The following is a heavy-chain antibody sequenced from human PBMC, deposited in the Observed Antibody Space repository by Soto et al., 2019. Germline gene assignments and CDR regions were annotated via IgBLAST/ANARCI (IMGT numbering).Heavy chain of an antibody. CDR2: IYYSGST. D-gene: IGHD2-2*01. J-gene: IGHJ4*02. CDR1: GGSISSGGYY. Sequence: SETLSLTCTVSGGSISSGGYYWSWIRQHPGKGLEWIGYIYYSGSTYYNPSLKSRVTISVDTSKNQFSLKLSSVTAADTAVYYCARGRSSTSPYPIGYWGQGTLVTVSS. CDR3: ARGRSSTSPYPIGY. V-gene: IGHV4-31*03.